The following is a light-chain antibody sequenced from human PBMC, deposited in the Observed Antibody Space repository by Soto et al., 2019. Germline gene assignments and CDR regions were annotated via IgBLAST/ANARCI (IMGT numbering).Light chain of an antibody. CDR2: TNN. J-gene: IGLJ2*01. CDR3: SAWDDSVNGPV. CDR1: ISNIGSNT. V-gene: IGLV1-44*01. Sequence: QSVLTQPPSASGTPRQRVTISCSGSISNIGSNTVNWYQQLPGTAPKLLINTNNRRPSGVPDRFSGSKSVTSASLAISGLQSEDEADYYCSAWDDSVNGPVFGGGIELTV.